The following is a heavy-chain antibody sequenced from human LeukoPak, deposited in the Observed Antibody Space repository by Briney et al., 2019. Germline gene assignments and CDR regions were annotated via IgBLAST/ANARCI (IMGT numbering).Heavy chain of an antibody. CDR2: ISGSGGST. CDR3: AKDLQGITMVRGYWFDP. Sequence: GGSLRLSCAASGFTFSSYAMSWVRQAPGKGLEWVSAISGSGGSTYYADSVKGRFTISRDNSKNTLYLQMNSLRAEDTAVYYCAKDLQGITMVRGYWFDPWGQGTLVTVSS. CDR1: GFTFSSYA. J-gene: IGHJ5*02. D-gene: IGHD3-10*01. V-gene: IGHV3-23*01.